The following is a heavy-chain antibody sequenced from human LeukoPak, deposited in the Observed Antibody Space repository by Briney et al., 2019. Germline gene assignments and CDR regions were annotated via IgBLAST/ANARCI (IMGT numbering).Heavy chain of an antibody. CDR1: GFTFSSYA. J-gene: IGHJ4*02. Sequence: GGSLILSCAASGFTFSSYAMSWVRQAPGKGLEWVSAISGSGGSTYYADSVKGRFTISRDNSKNTLYLQMNSLRAEDTAVYYCAKDLGDYDILTGDWGQGTLVTVSS. CDR3: AKDLGDYDILTGD. CDR2: ISGSGGST. V-gene: IGHV3-23*01. D-gene: IGHD3-9*01.